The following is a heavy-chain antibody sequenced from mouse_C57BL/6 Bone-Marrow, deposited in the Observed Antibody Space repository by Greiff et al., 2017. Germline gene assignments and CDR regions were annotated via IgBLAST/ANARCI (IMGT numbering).Heavy chain of an antibody. CDR1: GFNIKDDY. Sequence: EVQLQQSGAELVRPGASVKLSCTASGFNIKDDYMHWVNQRPEQGLEWIGWIEPENGDTEYASKFQGKATITADTSSNTAYLQLSSLTSEDTAVYYCTTCGNYEGRAMDYWGQGTSVTVSS. CDR2: IEPENGDT. CDR3: TTCGNYEGRAMDY. J-gene: IGHJ4*01. V-gene: IGHV14-4*01. D-gene: IGHD2-1*01.